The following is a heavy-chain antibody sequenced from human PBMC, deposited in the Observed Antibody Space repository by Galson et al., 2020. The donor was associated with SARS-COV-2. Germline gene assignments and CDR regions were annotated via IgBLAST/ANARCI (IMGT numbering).Heavy chain of an antibody. CDR3: ARGGDGDYVGRFDP. CDR2: IYYSGST. CDR1: GGSISSGGYY. Sequence: SETLSLTCTVSGGSISSGGYYWSWIRQHPGKGLEWIGYIYYSGSTYYNPSLKSRVTISVDTSKNQFSLKLSSVTAADTAVYYCARGGDGDYVGRFDPWGQGTLVTVSS. V-gene: IGHV4-31*03. D-gene: IGHD4-17*01. J-gene: IGHJ5*02.